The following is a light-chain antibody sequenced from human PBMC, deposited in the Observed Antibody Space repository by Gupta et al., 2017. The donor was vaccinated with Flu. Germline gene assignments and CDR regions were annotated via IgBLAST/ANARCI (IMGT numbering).Light chain of an antibody. CDR2: EVS. Sequence: QSALTQPASVSGSPGQSITISCTGTSSDIGSHKYVSWYQQHAGKAPKVMIYEVSSRPSGVSNRFSGSKPGNTASLIISGLQADDEADYYCSSYTVTNTWVFGGGTKVNVL. V-gene: IGLV2-14*01. CDR1: SSDIGSHKY. CDR3: SSYTVTNTWV. J-gene: IGLJ3*02.